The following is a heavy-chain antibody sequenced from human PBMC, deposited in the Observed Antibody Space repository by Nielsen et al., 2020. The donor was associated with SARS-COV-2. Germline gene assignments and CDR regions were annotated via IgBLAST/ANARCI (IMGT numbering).Heavy chain of an antibody. CDR3: ARETLDHTSSFVDH. Sequence: GESLKISCAASGFTFSSYGMHWVRQAPGKGLEWVAVISYDGSNKYYADSVKGRFTISRDNSKDTLYLQMSSLNPEDTAVYFCARETLDHTSSFVDHWGQGTLVTVSS. V-gene: IGHV3-30*03. D-gene: IGHD6-6*01. CDR1: GFTFSSYG. J-gene: IGHJ5*02. CDR2: ISYDGSNK.